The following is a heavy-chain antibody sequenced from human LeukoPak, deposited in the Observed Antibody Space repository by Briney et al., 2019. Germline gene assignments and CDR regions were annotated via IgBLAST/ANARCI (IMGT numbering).Heavy chain of an antibody. Sequence: SVKVSCKASGGTFSSYAISWVRQAPGQGLEWMGRIIPILGIANYAQKFQGRVTITADKSTSTAYMELSSLRSEDTAVYYCARQTGPYCSSTSCHSIYYYCGMDVWGQGTTVTVSS. V-gene: IGHV1-69*04. CDR1: GGTFSSYA. CDR3: ARQTGPYCSSTSCHSIYYYCGMDV. CDR2: IIPILGIA. D-gene: IGHD2-2*01. J-gene: IGHJ6*02.